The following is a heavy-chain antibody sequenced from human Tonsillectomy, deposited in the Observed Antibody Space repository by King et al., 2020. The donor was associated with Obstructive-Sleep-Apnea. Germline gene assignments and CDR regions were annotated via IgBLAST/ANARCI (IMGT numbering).Heavy chain of an antibody. D-gene: IGHD4/OR15-4a*01. V-gene: IGHV3-72*01. CDR2: TRNKATSYTT. CDR3: TMGFMVDYYYKGMDV. J-gene: IGHJ6*02. CDR1: GFTFSDHY. Sequence: EVQLVESGGGLVQPGGSLRLSCAASGFTFSDHYMDWVRQNPGKGLEWVGRTRNKATSYTTEYAASVKGRFTISRDDSKKSLYLQVNSLKTEDTAVYYCTMGFMVDYYYKGMDVWGQGTTVTVSS.